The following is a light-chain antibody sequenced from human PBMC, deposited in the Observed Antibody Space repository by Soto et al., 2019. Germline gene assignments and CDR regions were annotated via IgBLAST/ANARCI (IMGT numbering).Light chain of an antibody. CDR1: SSDVGGYNY. J-gene: IGLJ2*01. CDR3: TSFTSTGTASVI. Sequence: QSALTQPASVSGSPGQSITLSCTGTSSDVGGYNYVSWYQQHPGKAPKLMLYEVSNRPSGVSNRFSGSKSGNTASLTIFGLQAEDEADYYCTSFTSTGTASVIFGGGTKLTVL. V-gene: IGLV2-14*01. CDR2: EVS.